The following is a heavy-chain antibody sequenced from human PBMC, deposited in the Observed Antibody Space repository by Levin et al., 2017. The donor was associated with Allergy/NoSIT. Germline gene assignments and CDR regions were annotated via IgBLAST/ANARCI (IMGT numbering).Heavy chain of an antibody. CDR2: IYWDDDK. CDR1: GFSLSTRGVG. J-gene: IGHJ4*02. V-gene: IGHV2-5*05. Sequence: SGPTLVKPTQTLTLTCTFSGFSLSTRGVGVGWIRQSPGKALEWLALIYWDDDKRYGPSLRSRLTITKDTSKNQVFLTMTNMDPVDTATYYCGHGIGNSGYELFDYWGQGTLVTVSS. CDR3: GHGIGNSGYELFDY. D-gene: IGHD5-12*01.